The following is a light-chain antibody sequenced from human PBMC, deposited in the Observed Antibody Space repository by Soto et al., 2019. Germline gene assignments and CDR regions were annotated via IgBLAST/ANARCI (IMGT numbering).Light chain of an antibody. CDR3: QQYQTLWT. V-gene: IGKV1-5*01. J-gene: IGKJ1*01. CDR2: DDS. CDR1: QSLSRW. Sequence: DIQMTQSPSTLSASVGDRVTITCRASQSLSRWLAWYQQKPGKAPKLLIYDDSSLESGVPSRFSGSASGTEFTLTISSLQPDAFATYYCQQYQTLWTFGQGTKVDIK.